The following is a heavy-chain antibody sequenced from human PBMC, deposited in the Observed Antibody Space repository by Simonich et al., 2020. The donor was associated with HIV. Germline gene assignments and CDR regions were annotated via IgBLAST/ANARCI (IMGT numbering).Heavy chain of an antibody. Sequence: QLTLQESGPTLVNPTQTLTLTCTFSGFSLNTVGVVVTWIRQPPGKALEWLEHFYWNNDKRYRAALKGRLTITKDTSKNQVVLTMTNRDRVDTATYYCVHRRYSADDSLGHFDHWGQGTLVTVSS. CDR1: GFSLNTVGVV. CDR2: FYWNNDK. V-gene: IGHV2-5*01. D-gene: IGHD5-12*01. J-gene: IGHJ4*02. CDR3: VHRRYSADDSLGHFDH.